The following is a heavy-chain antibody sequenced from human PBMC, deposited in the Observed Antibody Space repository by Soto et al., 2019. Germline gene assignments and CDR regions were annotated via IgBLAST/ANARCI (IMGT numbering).Heavy chain of an antibody. Sequence: QVQLVQSGAEVKKPGSSVKVSCKASGGTFSSYDINWLRQAPGQGLEWLGGIIAMFGTANYAQNFRGRITITADESTSTVYMELNSLRSEDTAVYYCAGMAAAKYYFDYWGQGTEVTVSS. CDR3: AGMAAAKYYFDY. V-gene: IGHV1-69*01. CDR1: GGTFSSYD. D-gene: IGHD6-25*01. CDR2: IIAMFGTA. J-gene: IGHJ4*02.